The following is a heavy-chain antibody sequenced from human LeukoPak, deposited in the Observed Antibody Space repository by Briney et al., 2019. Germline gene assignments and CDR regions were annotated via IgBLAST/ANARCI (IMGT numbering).Heavy chain of an antibody. CDR2: ISYDGSNE. D-gene: IGHD6-19*01. V-gene: IGHV3-30*04. J-gene: IGHJ4*02. CDR1: GFTFSSYV. CDR3: AKDMGRRSIAVDGPKYRSAWYPDY. Sequence: AGRSLRLSCAASGFTFSSYVMHWVRQAPGKGLEWVAIISYDGSNEYYADSVKGRFTISRDNSKNTLYLQMNSLRAADTAVYYCAKDMGRRSIAVDGPKYRSAWYPDYWGQGTLVTVSS.